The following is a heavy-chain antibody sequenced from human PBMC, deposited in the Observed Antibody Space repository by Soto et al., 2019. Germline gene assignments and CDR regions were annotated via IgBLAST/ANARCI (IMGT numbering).Heavy chain of an antibody. Sequence: SETLSLTCTVSGGSISRSSYYWGWLRQSPEKGLEWIASIYYSGSTNYNPSLKSRVTISVDTSKNQFSLKLTSVTAADTAVYYCARDKITGLFDYWGQGTLVTVSS. CDR1: GGSISRSSYY. CDR3: ARDKITGLFDY. CDR2: IYYSGST. D-gene: IGHD2-8*02. V-gene: IGHV4-39*07. J-gene: IGHJ4*02.